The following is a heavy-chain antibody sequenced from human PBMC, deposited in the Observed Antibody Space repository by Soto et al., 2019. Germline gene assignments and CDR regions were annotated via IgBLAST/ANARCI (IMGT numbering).Heavy chain of an antibody. J-gene: IGHJ6*02. D-gene: IGHD4-17*01. V-gene: IGHV1-69*12. Sequence: QVQLVQSGAEVKKPGSSVKVSCKASGGTFSSYAISWVRQAPGQGLEWMGGIIPIFGTANYAQKFQGRVTITADESTSTAYMELRSLRSEDTAVYYCASGPHISTVARYGMDVWGQGTTVTVSS. CDR3: ASGPHISTVARYGMDV. CDR2: IIPIFGTA. CDR1: GGTFSSYA.